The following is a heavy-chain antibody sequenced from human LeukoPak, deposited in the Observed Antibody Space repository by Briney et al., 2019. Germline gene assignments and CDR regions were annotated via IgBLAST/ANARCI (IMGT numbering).Heavy chain of an antibody. CDR3: ARHGRYYDSSGYYSHDAFDI. D-gene: IGHD3-22*01. Sequence: RASETLSLTCTVSGGSISSYYWGWIRQPPGKGLEWIGSIYYSGSTYYNPSLKSRVTISVDTSKNQFSLKLSSVTAADTAVYYCARHGRYYDSSGYYSHDAFDIWGQGTMVTVSS. CDR2: IYYSGST. J-gene: IGHJ3*02. V-gene: IGHV4-39*01. CDR1: GGSISSYY.